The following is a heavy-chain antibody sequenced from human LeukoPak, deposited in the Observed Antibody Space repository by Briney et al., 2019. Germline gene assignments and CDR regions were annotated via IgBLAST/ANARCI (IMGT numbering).Heavy chain of an antibody. CDR1: GYTFTGYY. D-gene: IGHD2-2*01. V-gene: IGHV1-2*02. Sequence: ASVKVSCKASGYTFTGYYMHWVRQAPGQGPEWMGWINPNSGGTNYAQKFQGRVTMTRDTSISTAYMELSRLRSDDTAVYYCARERQAPAANDAFDIWGQGTMVTVSS. J-gene: IGHJ3*02. CDR3: ARERQAPAANDAFDI. CDR2: INPNSGGT.